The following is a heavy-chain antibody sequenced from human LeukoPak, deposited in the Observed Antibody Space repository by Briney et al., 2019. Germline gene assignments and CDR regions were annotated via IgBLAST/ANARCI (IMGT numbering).Heavy chain of an antibody. CDR1: GYTFTGYY. V-gene: IGHV1-2*02. J-gene: IGHJ4*02. Sequence: GASVKVSCKASGYTFTGYYMHWVRQAPGQGLEWMGWINPNSGGTSYAQRFQGRVTLTRDTSISTAYMELTRLRSDDTAVYYCARSCSSGWLEGYYFDHWGQGTVVTVSS. CDR2: INPNSGGT. CDR3: ARSCSSGWLEGYYFDH. D-gene: IGHD6-19*01.